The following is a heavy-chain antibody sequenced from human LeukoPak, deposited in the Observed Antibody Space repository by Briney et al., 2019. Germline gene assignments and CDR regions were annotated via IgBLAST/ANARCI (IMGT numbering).Heavy chain of an antibody. J-gene: IGHJ6*03. CDR3: ARVSSGSYFGYYYYYMDV. CDR1: GFTFSNYW. V-gene: IGHV3-74*01. Sequence: GGSLRLSCAASGFTFSNYWMHWVRQAPGKGLVWVSRINSDGSSTSYVDSVKGRFTISRENAKNTLYLQMNSLRAGDTAVYYCARVSSGSYFGYYYYYMDVWGKGTTVTVSS. D-gene: IGHD1-26*01. CDR2: INSDGSST.